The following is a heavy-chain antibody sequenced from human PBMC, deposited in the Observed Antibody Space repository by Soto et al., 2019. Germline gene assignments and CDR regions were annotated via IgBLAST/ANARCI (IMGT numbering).Heavy chain of an antibody. CDR2: IRSKAYGGTT. Sequence: LRLSCTASGFTFGDYAMSWVRQAPGKGLEWVGFIRSKAYGGTTEYAASVKGRFTISRDDSKSIAYLQMNSLKTEDTTVYYCTREKAGARLLWFGELFPLDYWGQGTLVTVSS. D-gene: IGHD3-10*01. CDR1: GFTFGDYA. J-gene: IGHJ4*02. CDR3: TREKAGARLLWFGELFPLDY. V-gene: IGHV3-49*04.